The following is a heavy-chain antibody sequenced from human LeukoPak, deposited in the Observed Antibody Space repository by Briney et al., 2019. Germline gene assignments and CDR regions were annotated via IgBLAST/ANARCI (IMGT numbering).Heavy chain of an antibody. CDR2: FDPEDGET. CDR1: GYTLTELS. V-gene: IGHV1-24*01. J-gene: IGHJ4*02. Sequence: GASVKVSCKVSGYTLTELSMHWVRQAPGRGLEWMGGFDPEDGETIYAQKFQGRVTMTEDTSTDTAYMELSSLRSEDTAVYYCARTKSTTMIVVPDYWGQGTLVTVSS. CDR3: ARTKSTTMIVVPDY. D-gene: IGHD3-22*01.